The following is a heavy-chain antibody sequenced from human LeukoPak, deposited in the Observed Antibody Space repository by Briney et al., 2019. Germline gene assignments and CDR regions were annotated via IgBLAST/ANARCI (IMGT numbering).Heavy chain of an antibody. D-gene: IGHD6-13*01. V-gene: IGHV4-59*08. CDR2: IYYRGST. Sequence: SETLSLTCSVSGGSISSNYWSWIRQSPGKGLEWIGYIYYRGSTDYNPSLKSRVTMSVDTSKNQFSLKLSSVTAADTAVYFCVRHFHGSGYVVDLWGQGTLVTVSS. J-gene: IGHJ5*02. CDR1: GGSISSNY. CDR3: VRHFHGSGYVVDL.